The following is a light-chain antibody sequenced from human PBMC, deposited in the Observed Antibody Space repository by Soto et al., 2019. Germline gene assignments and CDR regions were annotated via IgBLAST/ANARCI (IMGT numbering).Light chain of an antibody. Sequence: QSALTQPASVSGSPGQSITISCTGASSDVGNYNLVSWYQQHPDKAPKLMIYEANKRPSGVSNRFSGSKSGNTASLTISGLQTEDEADYYCCSYAGSNTLLFGGGTKLTVL. J-gene: IGLJ2*01. CDR1: SSDVGNYNL. CDR2: EAN. V-gene: IGLV2-23*01. CDR3: CSYAGSNTLL.